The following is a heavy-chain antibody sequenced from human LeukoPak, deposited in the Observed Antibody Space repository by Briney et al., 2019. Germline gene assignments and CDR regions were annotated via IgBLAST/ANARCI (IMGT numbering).Heavy chain of an antibody. CDR2: IKQDGSEK. CDR3: AREHDFLIDYSFDY. J-gene: IGHJ4*02. D-gene: IGHD3-3*01. V-gene: IGHV3-7*01. Sequence: GGSLRLSCAASGFTFSSYWMSWVRQAPGKGLEWVANIKQDGSEKYYVDSVKGRFTISRDNAKNSLYLQMNSLRAEDTAVYYCAREHDFLIDYSFDYWGQGTLVTVSS. CDR1: GFTFSSYW.